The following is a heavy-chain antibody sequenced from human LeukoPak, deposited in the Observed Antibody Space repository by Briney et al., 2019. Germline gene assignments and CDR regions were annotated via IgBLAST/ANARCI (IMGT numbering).Heavy chain of an antibody. CDR1: GDSLSSYY. J-gene: IGHJ4*02. Sequence: KASETLSLTCIVSGDSLSSYYWSWIRQPAGKGLEWIGRIYTSGSTNYNPSLKSRVTMSVDTSKNQFSLNLSSVTAADTAVYYCARTTYYDVLSFEYWGQGNLVAVSS. V-gene: IGHV4-4*07. CDR2: IYTSGST. CDR3: ARTTYYDVLSFEY. D-gene: IGHD3-9*01.